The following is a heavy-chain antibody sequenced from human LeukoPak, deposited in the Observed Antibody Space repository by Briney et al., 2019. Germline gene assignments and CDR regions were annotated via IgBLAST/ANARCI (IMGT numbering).Heavy chain of an antibody. CDR3: ARALPYYYYGMDV. J-gene: IGHJ6*02. Sequence: SETLSLTCAVYGGSFSGYYWNWIRQPPGKGLEWIGEINHSGSTNYNPSLKSRVTISVDTSKNQFSLKLSSVTAADTAVYYCARALPYYYYGMDVWGQGTTVTVSS. V-gene: IGHV4-34*01. CDR2: INHSGST. CDR1: GGSFSGYY.